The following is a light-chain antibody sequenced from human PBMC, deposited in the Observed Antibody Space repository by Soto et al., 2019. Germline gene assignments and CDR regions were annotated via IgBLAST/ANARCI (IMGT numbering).Light chain of an antibody. Sequence: EIVLTQSPGTLSLSPGETATLSCRASQSLTSSYLAWYQQKPGQAPRLLIYDVSNRATDIPARFSGSGSGTDFTLTISSLEPEDLAVYYCQQRSNWPRTFGQGTKVDI. CDR2: DVS. J-gene: IGKJ1*01. V-gene: IGKV3-11*01. CDR3: QQRSNWPRT. CDR1: QSLTSSY.